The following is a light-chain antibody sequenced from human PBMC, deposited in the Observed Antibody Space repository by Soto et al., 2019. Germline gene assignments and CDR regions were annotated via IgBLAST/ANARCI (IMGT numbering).Light chain of an antibody. CDR3: QPYSNLIT. V-gene: IGKV1-33*01. CDR1: QDVSNY. J-gene: IGKJ5*01. Sequence: DIQMTQSPSSLSASVGDSVTITCQASQDVSNYLNWYQQKLGKAPKLLIYDASNLETGVPSRFSGSGSGTYFSFTISSLQPEDFATYYCQPYSNLITFCQGTRLEIK. CDR2: DAS.